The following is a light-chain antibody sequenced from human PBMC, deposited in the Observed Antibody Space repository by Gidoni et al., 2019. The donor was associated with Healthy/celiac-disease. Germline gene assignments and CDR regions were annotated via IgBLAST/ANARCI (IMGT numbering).Light chain of an antibody. J-gene: IGLJ2*01. V-gene: IGLV2-14*01. CDR1: SRDVGGYNY. Sequence: QSALTQPASVSGYPGQSITISCTGPSRDVGGYNYVSWYKQNPVKSPKLMIYDVSNRPSWVSNRFSGSKSGNTASLTISGLQAEDEADYYCSSYTSSSTLPVFGGGTKLTVL. CDR2: DVS. CDR3: SSYTSSSTLPV.